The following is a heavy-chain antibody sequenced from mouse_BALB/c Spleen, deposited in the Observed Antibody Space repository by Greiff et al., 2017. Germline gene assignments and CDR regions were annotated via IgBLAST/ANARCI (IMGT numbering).Heavy chain of an antibody. V-gene: IGHV5-17*02. D-gene: IGHD2-3*01. CDR3: ASQWLLG. Sequence: EVKLVEPGGGLVQPGGPRKLSCAAPGFTFSSFGMHWVRQAPEKGLEWVAYISSGSSTIYYEDTVKGRFTISRDNPKNTLFLQMTCRRSEDTAMYYWASQWLLGWGQGTSVTVSS. J-gene: IGHJ4*01. CDR1: GFTFSSFG. CDR2: ISSGSSTI.